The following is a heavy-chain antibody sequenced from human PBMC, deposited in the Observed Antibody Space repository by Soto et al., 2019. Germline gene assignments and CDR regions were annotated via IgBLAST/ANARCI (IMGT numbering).Heavy chain of an antibody. D-gene: IGHD2-15*01. CDR2: ISAYNGNT. V-gene: IGHV1-18*01. CDR1: GYTFTSYG. CDR3: AIISSTGYCSGGSCYSFDY. Sequence: GASVKVSCKASGYTFTSYGISWVRQAPGQGLEWMGWISAYNGNTNYAQKLQGRVTMTTDTSTSTAYMELRSLRSDDTAVYYCAIISSTGYCSGGSCYSFDYWGQGTLVTVSS. J-gene: IGHJ4*02.